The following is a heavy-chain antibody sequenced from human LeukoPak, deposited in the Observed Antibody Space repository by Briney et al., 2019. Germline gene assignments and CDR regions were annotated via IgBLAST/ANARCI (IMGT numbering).Heavy chain of an antibody. CDR1: GYSISSGYY. V-gene: IGHV4-38-2*02. J-gene: IGHJ6*03. Sequence: SETLSLTCTVSGYSISSGYYWGWIRQPPGKGLEWIGSIYHSGSTYYNPSLKSRVTISVDTSKNQFSLKLSSVTAADTAVYYCARGNYYYYYYMDVWGKGTTVTVSS. CDR2: IYHSGST. CDR3: ARGNYYYYYYMDV.